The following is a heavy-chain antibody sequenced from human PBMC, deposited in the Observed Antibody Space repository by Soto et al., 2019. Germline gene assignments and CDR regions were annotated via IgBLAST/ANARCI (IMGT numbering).Heavy chain of an antibody. J-gene: IGHJ6*02. Sequence: WGSLRMACTPSGFIFKDYSINFCRQAPFKCLEWISYITTTSSTMYYADSVKGRFTISRDNAKNSLYLQMNSLRDEDTAVYYCARDSSGRQYYGMDVWGQGTMLTVSS. V-gene: IGHV3-48*02. CDR1: GFIFKDYS. CDR3: ARDSSGRQYYGMDV. CDR2: ITTTSSTM. D-gene: IGHD6-25*01.